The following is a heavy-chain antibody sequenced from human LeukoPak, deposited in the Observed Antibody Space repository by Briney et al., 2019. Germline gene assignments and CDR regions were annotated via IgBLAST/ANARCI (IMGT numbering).Heavy chain of an antibody. Sequence: PGGSLRLSCAASGFTFSSYGMHWVRQAPGKGLEWVAFIRYDGSNKYYADSVKGRFTISRDNSKNTLYLQMNSLRAEDTAVYYCAKDTIAACPEFDYWGQGTLVTVSS. CDR3: AKDTIAACPEFDY. CDR1: GFTFSSYG. V-gene: IGHV3-30*02. CDR2: IRYDGSNK. D-gene: IGHD6-6*01. J-gene: IGHJ4*02.